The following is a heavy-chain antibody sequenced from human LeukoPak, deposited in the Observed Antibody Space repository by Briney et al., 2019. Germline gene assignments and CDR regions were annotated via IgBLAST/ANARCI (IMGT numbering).Heavy chain of an antibody. V-gene: IGHV3-48*04. CDR3: AELGITMIGGV. J-gene: IGHJ6*04. D-gene: IGHD3-10*02. Sequence: GSLRLSCAASGFIFSTHGMHWVRQAPGKGLEWVSYISSSGSTIYYADSVKGRFTISRDNAKNSLYLQMNSLRAEDTAVYYCAELGITMIGGVWGKGTTVTISS. CDR1: GFIFSTHG. CDR2: ISSSGSTI.